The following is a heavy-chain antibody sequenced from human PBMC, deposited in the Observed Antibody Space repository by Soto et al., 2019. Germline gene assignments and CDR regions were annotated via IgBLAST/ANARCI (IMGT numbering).Heavy chain of an antibody. Sequence: GGSLRLSCAASGFTFSSYAMHWVRQAPGKGLEWVAVISYDGSNKYYADSAKGRFTISRDNSKNTLYLQMNSLRAEDTAVYYCARGVRQLVILNGMDVWGQGTTVTVSS. J-gene: IGHJ6*02. D-gene: IGHD6-13*01. CDR2: ISYDGSNK. CDR3: ARGVRQLVILNGMDV. CDR1: GFTFSSYA. V-gene: IGHV3-30-3*01.